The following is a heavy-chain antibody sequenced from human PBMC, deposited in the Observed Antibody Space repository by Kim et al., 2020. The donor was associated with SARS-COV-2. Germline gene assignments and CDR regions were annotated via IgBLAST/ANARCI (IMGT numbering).Heavy chain of an antibody. Sequence: SETLSLTCAVYGGSFIGYYWSWIRQPPGKGLEWIGEINHSGSTNYNPSLKSRVTISVDTSKNQFSLKLSSVTAADTAVYYGAISSSWYVVYWGQGTLVTVSS. CDR3: AISSSWYVVY. CDR2: INHSGST. CDR1: GGSFIGYY. V-gene: IGHV4-34*01. J-gene: IGHJ4*02. D-gene: IGHD6-13*01.